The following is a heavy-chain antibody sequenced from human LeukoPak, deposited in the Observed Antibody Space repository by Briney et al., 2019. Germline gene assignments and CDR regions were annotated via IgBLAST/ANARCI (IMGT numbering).Heavy chain of an antibody. CDR2: IYYSGST. J-gene: IGHJ6*03. Sequence: KPSETLSLTCTVSGGSISSSSYYWGWIRQPPGKGLEWIGSIYYSGSTYYNPSLKSRVTISVDTSKNQFSLKLSSVTAADTAVYYCARVGGSYDYYYYYYMDVWGKGTTVTVSS. D-gene: IGHD1-26*01. CDR3: ARVGGSYDYYYYYYMDV. CDR1: GGSISSSSYY. V-gene: IGHV4-39*07.